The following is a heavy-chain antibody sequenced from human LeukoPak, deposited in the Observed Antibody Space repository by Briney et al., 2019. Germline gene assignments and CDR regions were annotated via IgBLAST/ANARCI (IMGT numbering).Heavy chain of an antibody. V-gene: IGHV1-69*04. D-gene: IGHD6-6*01. CDR3: ARGGTSIAARPSWGYMDV. Sequence: SVKVSCKASGGTFSSYAISWVRQAPGQGLEWMGRIIPILGIANYAQKFQGRVTITADKSTSTAYMELSSLRSEDTAVYYCARGGTSIAARPSWGYMDVWGKGTTVTVSS. J-gene: IGHJ6*03. CDR2: IIPILGIA. CDR1: GGTFSSYA.